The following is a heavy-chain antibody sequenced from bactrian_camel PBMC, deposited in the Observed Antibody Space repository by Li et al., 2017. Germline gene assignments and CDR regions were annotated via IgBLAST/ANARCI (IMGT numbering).Heavy chain of an antibody. Sequence: VQLVESGGGSVQAGGSLRLSCAASGFTFSSYWMHWVRQAPGKGLEWVSSIYSDGTTYYADSVKGRFTISRDNAKNTLYLQMNSLKTEDTAVYYCATWWSVGFWGQGTQVTVS. CDR3: ATWWSVGF. CDR2: IYSDGTT. D-gene: IGHD7*01. J-gene: IGHJ6*01. CDR1: GFTFSSYW. V-gene: IGHV3S6*01.